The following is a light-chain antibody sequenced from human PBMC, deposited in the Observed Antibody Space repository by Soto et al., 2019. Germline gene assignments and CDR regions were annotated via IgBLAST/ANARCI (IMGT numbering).Light chain of an antibody. CDR2: RTA. V-gene: IGKV3-15*01. CDR1: QSISSN. J-gene: IGKJ4*01. CDR3: QQYNNWPRAT. Sequence: MTQSPATLSVSPVGPATLSCRASQSISSNLAWYQQKPGQAPRLLMFRTASRATGFPARFSGSGSGTEFNLTISSLQSEDFGVYYCQQYNNWPRATFGGGTKVDI.